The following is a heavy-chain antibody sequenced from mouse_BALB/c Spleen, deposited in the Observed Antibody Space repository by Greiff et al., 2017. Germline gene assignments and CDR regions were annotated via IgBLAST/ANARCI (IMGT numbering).Heavy chain of an antibody. CDR3: ARGREYGNYVWFAY. J-gene: IGHJ3*01. CDR2: ISSGGST. D-gene: IGHD2-10*02. V-gene: IGHV5-6-5*01. CDR1: GFTFRSYA. Sequence: EVKLVESGGGLVKPGGSLKLSCAASGFTFRSYAMSWVRQTPEKRLEWVASISSGGSTYYPDSVKGRFTISRDNARNILYLQMSSLRSEDTAMYYCARGREYGNYVWFAYWGQGTLVTVSA.